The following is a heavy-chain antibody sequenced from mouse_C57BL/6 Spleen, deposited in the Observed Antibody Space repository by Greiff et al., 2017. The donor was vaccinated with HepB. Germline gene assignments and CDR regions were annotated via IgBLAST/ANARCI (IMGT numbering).Heavy chain of an antibody. V-gene: IGHV1-80*01. Sequence: VQLQQSGAELVKPGASVKISCKASGYAFSSYWMNSVKQRPGKGLEWIGQIYPGDGDTNYNGKFKGKATLTADKSSSTAYMQLSSLTSEDSAVYFCARRAYYSNYGGFAYWGQGTLVTVSA. D-gene: IGHD2-5*01. CDR2: IYPGDGDT. J-gene: IGHJ3*01. CDR1: GYAFSSYW. CDR3: ARRAYYSNYGGFAY.